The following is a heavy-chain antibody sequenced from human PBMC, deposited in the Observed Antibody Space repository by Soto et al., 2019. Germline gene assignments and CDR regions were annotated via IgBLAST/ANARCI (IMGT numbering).Heavy chain of an antibody. V-gene: IGHV3-23*01. CDR2: ISGSGAST. CDR1: GFTFSSYA. J-gene: IGHJ1*01. D-gene: IGHD2-2*01. Sequence: QPGGSLRLSCAASGFTFSSYAMSWVRQAPGKGLEWVSAISGSGASTYSAHSVTARFTISRDNSTHTLYLQINSLSADDPALYYCPTGPVILVVPAPPACWRHRTLVTVSS. CDR3: PTGPVILVVPAPPAC.